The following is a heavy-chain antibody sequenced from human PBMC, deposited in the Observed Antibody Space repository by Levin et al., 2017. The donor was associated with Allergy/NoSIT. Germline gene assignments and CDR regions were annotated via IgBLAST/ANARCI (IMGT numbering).Heavy chain of an antibody. CDR1: GFTFSGSA. V-gene: IGHV3-73*01. Sequence: KVSCAASGFTFSGSAIHWVRQASGKGLEWVGRIRSKANSYATAYAASVKDRFTISRDDSKNTAYLQMNSLKTEDTAVYYCTSCGGDCYSGFDYWGQGTLVTVSS. J-gene: IGHJ4*02. CDR3: TSCGGDCYSGFDY. D-gene: IGHD2-21*02. CDR2: IRSKANSYAT.